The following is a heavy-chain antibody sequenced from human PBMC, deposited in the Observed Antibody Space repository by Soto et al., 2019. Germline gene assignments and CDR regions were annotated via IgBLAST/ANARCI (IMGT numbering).Heavy chain of an antibody. CDR1: GFTFSDFF. V-gene: IGHV3-11*06. J-gene: IGHJ4*02. CDR2: ISSHSAYT. Sequence: GGSLRLSCAVSGFTFSDFFMTWIRQAPGKGLECVSYISSHSAYTDYADSVKGRFTVTRDNAKNSLFLQMNSLRVDDTALYYCARGNSPFDYWDYWGQGTPVTVSS. CDR3: ARGNSPFDYWDY. D-gene: IGHD5-12*01.